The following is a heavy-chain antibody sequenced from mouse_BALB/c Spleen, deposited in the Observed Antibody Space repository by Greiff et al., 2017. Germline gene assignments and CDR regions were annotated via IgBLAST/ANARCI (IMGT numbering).Heavy chain of an antibody. CDR3: AAYYGKGYYAMDY. Sequence: QVQLKQSGAELVRPGSSVKISCKASGYSFTSYWMNWVKQRPGQGLEWIGQIYPGDGATNYNGKFKGKATLTADKSSSTAYMQLSSLTSEDSAVYFCAAYYGKGYYAMDYGGQGTAVTVSS. CDR1: GYSFTSYW. J-gene: IGHJ4*01. V-gene: IGHV1-80*01. CDR2: IYPGDGAT. D-gene: IGHD2-1*01.